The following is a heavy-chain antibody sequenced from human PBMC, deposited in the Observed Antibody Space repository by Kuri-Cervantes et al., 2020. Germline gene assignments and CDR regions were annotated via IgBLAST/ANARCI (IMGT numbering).Heavy chain of an antibody. Sequence: GESLKISCAASGFTFSNAWMSWVRQAPGKGLEWVGRIKSKTDGGTTDYAAPVKGRFTISRDDSKNTLYLQMNSLKTEDTAVYYCTRDEGSYYDSSGYSWGFGGYWGQGTLVTVSS. V-gene: IGHV3-15*01. CDR2: IKSKTDGGTT. D-gene: IGHD3-22*01. CDR1: GFTFSNAW. CDR3: TRDEGSYYDSSGYSWGFGGY. J-gene: IGHJ4*02.